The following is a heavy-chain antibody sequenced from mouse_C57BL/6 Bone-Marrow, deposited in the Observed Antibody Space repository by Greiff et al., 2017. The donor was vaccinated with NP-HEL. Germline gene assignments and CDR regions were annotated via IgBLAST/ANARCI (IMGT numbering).Heavy chain of an antibody. Sequence: EVQLQQSGPELVKPGASVKIPCKASGYTFTDYNMDWVKQSHGKSLEWIGDINPNNGGTIYNQKFKGKATLTVDKSPSTAYMELRSLTSEDTAVYYCARGSNLYWYFDVWGTGTTVTVSS. CDR2: INPNNGGT. D-gene: IGHD2-5*01. CDR1: GYTFTDYN. CDR3: ARGSNLYWYFDV. V-gene: IGHV1-18*01. J-gene: IGHJ1*03.